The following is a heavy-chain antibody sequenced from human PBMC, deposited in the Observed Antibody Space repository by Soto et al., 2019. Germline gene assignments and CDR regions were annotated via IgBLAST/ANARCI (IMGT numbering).Heavy chain of an antibody. CDR2: IIPIFGTA. D-gene: IGHD3-22*01. CDR1: GGAFSSYA. Sequence: QVQLVQSGAEVNKPGSSVKVSCKASGGAFSSYAITWVRQAPGQGLEWMGGIIPIFGTANYAQKFQGRVTITADESTSTAYMELSSLRSEATAVYYCARDRGPSSGYYPYWFDPWGQGTLVTVSS. J-gene: IGHJ5*02. V-gene: IGHV1-69*12. CDR3: ARDRGPSSGYYPYWFDP.